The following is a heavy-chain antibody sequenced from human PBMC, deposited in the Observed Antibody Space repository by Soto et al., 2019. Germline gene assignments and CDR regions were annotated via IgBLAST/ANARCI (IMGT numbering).Heavy chain of an antibody. Sequence: SQTLSLTCAISGDSVSSNSAAWNWIRQSPSRGLEWLGRTYYRSKWYNDYAVSVKSRITINPDTSKNQFSLQPNSVTPDDTAVYYCARLRGIALAGNYYYYGMHFWGEGTTLTVYS. D-gene: IGHD6-19*01. CDR1: GDSVSSNSAA. CDR2: TYYRSKWYN. V-gene: IGHV6-1*01. J-gene: IGHJ6*04. CDR3: ARLRGIALAGNYYYYGMHF.